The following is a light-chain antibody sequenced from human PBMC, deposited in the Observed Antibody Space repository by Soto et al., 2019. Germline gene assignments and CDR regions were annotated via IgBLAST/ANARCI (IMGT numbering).Light chain of an antibody. CDR2: AAS. CDR3: HQYNNWPWT. V-gene: IGKV3-15*01. Sequence: IVLTHAPVTLSVSPLYTATLSCMASQRVSSHLAWYQQKPGQAPRLLIYAASTRATGIPVRFSGSGSETEFTLTIRSLQSEDSALYYCHQYNNWPWTFGQGTKVDIK. CDR1: QRVSSH. J-gene: IGKJ1*01.